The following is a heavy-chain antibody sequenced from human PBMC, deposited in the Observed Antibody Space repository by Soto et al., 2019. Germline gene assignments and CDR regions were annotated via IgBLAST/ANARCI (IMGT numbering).Heavy chain of an antibody. J-gene: IGHJ4*02. CDR1: GSTFSSYS. D-gene: IGHD5-12*01. V-gene: IGHV3-21*01. CDR2: ISSSSSYI. Sequence: EVQLVESGGGLVKPGGSLRLSCAASGSTFSSYSMNWVRQAPGKGLEWVSSISSSSSYIYYADSVKGRFTISRDNAKNSLYLQMNSLRAEDTAVYYCARDERSGYDPDYFDYWGQGTLVTVSS. CDR3: ARDERSGYDPDYFDY.